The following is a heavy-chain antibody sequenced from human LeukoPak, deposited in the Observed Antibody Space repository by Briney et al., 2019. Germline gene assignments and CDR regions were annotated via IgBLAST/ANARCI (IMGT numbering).Heavy chain of an antibody. D-gene: IGHD3-10*01. V-gene: IGHV3-48*04. J-gene: IGHJ4*02. CDR1: GFTFSSYS. Sequence: GGSLRLSCAASGFTFSSYSMNWVRQAPGKGLEWVSYISSSGSTIYYADSVKGRFTISRDNAKNSLYLQMNSLRAEDTAVYYCARIEDGSGSPVGYWGQGTLVTVSS. CDR3: ARIEDGSGSPVGY. CDR2: ISSSGSTI.